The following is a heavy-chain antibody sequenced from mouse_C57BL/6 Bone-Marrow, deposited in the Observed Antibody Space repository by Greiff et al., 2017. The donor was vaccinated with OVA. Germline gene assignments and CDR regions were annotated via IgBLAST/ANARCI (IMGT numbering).Heavy chain of an antibody. CDR3: ARFYYGSSYCYVNV. D-gene: IGHD1-1*01. J-gene: IGHJ1*03. CDR2: IHPNSGST. V-gene: IGHV1-64*01. CDR1: GYTFTSYW. Sequence: VQLQQPGAELVKPGASVKLSCKASGYTFTSYWMHWVKQRPGQGLEWIGMIHPNSGSTNYNEKFKSKATLTVDKSSSTAYMQLSSLTAEDSAVYYCARFYYGSSYCYVNVWGTGTTVTVSS.